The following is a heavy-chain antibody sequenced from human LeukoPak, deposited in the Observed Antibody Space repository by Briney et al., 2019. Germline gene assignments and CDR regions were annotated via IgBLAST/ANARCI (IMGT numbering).Heavy chain of an antibody. CDR3: ARDSIKGVRFLGY. Sequence: GASAKVSCKASGYTFTGYYMHWVRQAPGQGPEWMGWINPNSGVTNYAQEFQGRVTMTRDTSISTAYMEVSRLRSDDTAVYYCARDSIKGVRFLGYWGQGTLVTVSS. V-gene: IGHV1-2*02. D-gene: IGHD3-3*01. CDR2: INPNSGVT. J-gene: IGHJ4*02. CDR1: GYTFTGYY.